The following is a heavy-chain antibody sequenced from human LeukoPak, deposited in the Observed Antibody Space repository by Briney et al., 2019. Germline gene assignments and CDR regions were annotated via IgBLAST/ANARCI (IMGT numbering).Heavy chain of an antibody. V-gene: IGHV4-39*01. J-gene: IGHJ3*02. D-gene: IGHD3-10*01. CDR1: GVSITSSDYY. Sequence: SETLSLTCTVSGVSITSSDYYWGWIRQPPGKGLEWLGSIYHSGRTYYNPPLKSRVTISEDTSKNQFSLKLSSVTAADTAVYYCARHRTAIHQYGPYDAFDIWGQGTMVIVSS. CDR2: IYHSGRT. CDR3: ARHRTAIHQYGPYDAFDI.